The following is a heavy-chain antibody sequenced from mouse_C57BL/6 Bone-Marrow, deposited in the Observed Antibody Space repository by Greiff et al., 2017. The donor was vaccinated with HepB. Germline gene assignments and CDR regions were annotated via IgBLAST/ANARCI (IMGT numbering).Heavy chain of an antibody. V-gene: IGHV1-4*01. CDR1: GYTFTSYT. J-gene: IGHJ3*01. Sequence: VQVVESGAELARPGASVKMSCKASGYTFTSYTMHWVKQRPGQGLEWIGYINPSSGYTKYNQKFKDKATLTADKSSSTAYMQLSSLTSEDSAVYYCVYYSWFAYWGQGTRVTVSA. CDR3: VYYSWFAY. D-gene: IGHD1-1*01. CDR2: INPSSGYT.